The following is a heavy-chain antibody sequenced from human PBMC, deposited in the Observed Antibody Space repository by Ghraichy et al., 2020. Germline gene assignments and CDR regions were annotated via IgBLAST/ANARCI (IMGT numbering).Heavy chain of an antibody. CDR3: TRDQS. V-gene: IGHV3-7*03. J-gene: IGHJ1*01. CDR1: GFTFTNYW. Sequence: GGSLRLSCAGSGFTFTNYWMSWVRQAPGKGLEWVANIKQDESTKYYLDSVKGRFTISRDNAKNSLYLQMNSLRAEDTAVYYCTRDQSWGQGTLVTVSS. CDR2: IKQDESTK.